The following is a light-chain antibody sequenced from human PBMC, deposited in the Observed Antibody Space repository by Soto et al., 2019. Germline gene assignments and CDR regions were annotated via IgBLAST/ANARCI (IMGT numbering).Light chain of an antibody. Sequence: DIQMTQSPSSLSASVGDRVTITCRASQTIATFLNWYQQKPGKAPKLLIYGASTLQSGVPSRFSGSGSGTDFTLTISSLQPEDFATYYCQQWRTFGQGTRLEIK. CDR1: QTIATF. V-gene: IGKV1-39*01. CDR2: GAS. CDR3: QQWRT. J-gene: IGKJ5*01.